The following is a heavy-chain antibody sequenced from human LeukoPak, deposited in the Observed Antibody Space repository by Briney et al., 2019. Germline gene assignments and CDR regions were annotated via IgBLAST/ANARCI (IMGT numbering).Heavy chain of an antibody. CDR3: ARAPDTAMVGFDY. D-gene: IGHD5-18*01. CDR2: IYYSGST. V-gene: IGHV4-31*03. CDR1: GVSISSGGYY. J-gene: IGHJ4*02. Sequence: KPSQTLSLTCTVSGVSISSGGYYWSWIRQHPGKGLEWIGYIYYSGSTYYNPSLKSRVTISVDTSKNQFSLKLSSVTAADTAVYYCARAPDTAMVGFDYWGQGTLVTVSS.